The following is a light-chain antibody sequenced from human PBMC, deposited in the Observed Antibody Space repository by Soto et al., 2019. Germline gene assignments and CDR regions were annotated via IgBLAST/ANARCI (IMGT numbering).Light chain of an antibody. CDR3: STWDDSLNGPV. Sequence: QSVLTQPPSASGTPGQRVTISCSGSSSNVGTNTVNWYLQLPGTAPKLLIYGDNQRPSGVPDRFSGSQSGTSASLAISGLQSEDEADYYCSTWDDSLNGPVFGGGTQLTVL. V-gene: IGLV1-44*01. CDR1: SSNVGTNT. CDR2: GDN. J-gene: IGLJ3*02.